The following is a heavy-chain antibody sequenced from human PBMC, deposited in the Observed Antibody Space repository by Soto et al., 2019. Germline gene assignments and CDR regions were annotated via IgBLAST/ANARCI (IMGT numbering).Heavy chain of an antibody. CDR3: ARPIVGATKAELGY. J-gene: IGHJ4*02. D-gene: IGHD1-26*01. V-gene: IGHV3-33*01. CDR2: IWYDGSNK. CDR1: GFTFNTYD. Sequence: QVQLVESGGGVVQPGRSLRLSCAASGFTFNTYDMHWVRQAPGKGLEWVAVIWYDGSNKYYADSVKGRFTISRDNSKTTLLLQMNSWRAEDTAVYYCARPIVGATKAELGYWGQGTLVTVSS.